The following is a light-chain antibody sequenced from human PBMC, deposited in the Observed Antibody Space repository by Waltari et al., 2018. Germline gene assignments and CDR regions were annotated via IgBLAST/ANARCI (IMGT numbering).Light chain of an antibody. V-gene: IGKV3-20*01. J-gene: IGKJ1*01. Sequence: EIVLTQSPGTLSLSPGERATLSCRASLSVSSSYLAWYQQKPGQAPRLLIYGASSRATGIPDRFSGSGSGTDFTLTVSRLEPEDFAVYYCQQYGNSPPWTFGQGTTVEIK. CDR2: GAS. CDR3: QQYGNSPPWT. CDR1: LSVSSSY.